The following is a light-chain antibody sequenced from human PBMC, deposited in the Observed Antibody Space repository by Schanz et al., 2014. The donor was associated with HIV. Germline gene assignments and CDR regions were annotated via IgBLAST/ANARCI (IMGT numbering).Light chain of an antibody. CDR3: NSFAGSNIPWV. CDR2: DVS. CDR1: SSDVGGYNY. V-gene: IGLV2-14*03. Sequence: QSSLTQPASVSGSPGQSITISCTGTSSDVGGYNYVSWYQHHPGKAPKLMIYDVSNRPSGVPDRFSGSKSGNTASLTVSGLQAEDEADYYCNSFAGSNIPWVFGGGTKLTVL. J-gene: IGLJ3*02.